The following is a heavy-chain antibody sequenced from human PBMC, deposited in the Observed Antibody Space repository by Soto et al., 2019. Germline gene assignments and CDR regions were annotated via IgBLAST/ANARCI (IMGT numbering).Heavy chain of an antibody. J-gene: IGHJ6*02. CDR3: ARDAYCSSTSCYSQHYYYYYGMDV. V-gene: IGHV1-18*01. Sequence: ASVKVSCKASGYTFTSYGISWVRQAPGQGLEWMGWISAYNGNTNYAQKLQGRVTMTTDTSTSTAYMELRSLRSDDTAVYYCARDAYCSSTSCYSQHYYYYYGMDVWGQGTTVTVS. CDR2: ISAYNGNT. CDR1: GYTFTSYG. D-gene: IGHD2-2*01.